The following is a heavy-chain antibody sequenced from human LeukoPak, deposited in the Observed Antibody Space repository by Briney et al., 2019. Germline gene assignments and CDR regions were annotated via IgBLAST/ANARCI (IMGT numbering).Heavy chain of an antibody. CDR3: ARGGGLGEYSGYRIDY. J-gene: IGHJ4*02. CDR2: IYYSGST. Sequence: SETLSLTCTVSGGSISSGGYYWSWIRQHPGKGLEWIGYIYYSGSTYYNPSLKSRVTISVDTSKNQFSLKLSSVTAADTAVYYCARGGGLGEYSGYRIDYWGQGTLVTVSS. D-gene: IGHD5-12*01. V-gene: IGHV4-31*03. CDR1: GGSISSGGYY.